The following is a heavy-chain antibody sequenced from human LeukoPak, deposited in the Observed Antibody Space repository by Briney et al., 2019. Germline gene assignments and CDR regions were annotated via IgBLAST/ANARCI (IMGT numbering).Heavy chain of an antibody. CDR2: INSDGSST. Sequence: GGSLRLSCAASGFTFSGYGMHWVRQAPGKGLVWFSRINSDGSSTSYADSVKGRFTISRDNAKNTLYLQMNSLRAEDTAVYYCARDGSLLYYYYMDVWGKGTTVTISS. D-gene: IGHD1-1*01. J-gene: IGHJ6*03. CDR3: ARDGSLLYYYYMDV. V-gene: IGHV3-74*01. CDR1: GFTFSGYG.